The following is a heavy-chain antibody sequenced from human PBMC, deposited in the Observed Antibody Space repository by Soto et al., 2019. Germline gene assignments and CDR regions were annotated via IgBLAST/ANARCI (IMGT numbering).Heavy chain of an antibody. CDR3: ARGVVDSSCYY. D-gene: IGHD3-22*01. Sequence: GGSLRLSCTASGFAFSRYTIHWVRQAPGKGLEWVAVVLSDGAEKYYADSMKGRFTISRDNSKNTVYLQVNSLRAEDTAVYYCARGVVDSSCYYWGQGTLVTVSS. V-gene: IGHV3-30-3*01. CDR1: GFAFSRYT. CDR2: VLSDGAEK. J-gene: IGHJ4*02.